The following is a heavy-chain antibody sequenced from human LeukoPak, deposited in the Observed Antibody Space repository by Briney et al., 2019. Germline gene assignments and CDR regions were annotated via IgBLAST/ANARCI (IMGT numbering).Heavy chain of an antibody. CDR3: ARSLNDYSNYDYFDY. V-gene: IGHV1-18*01. D-gene: IGHD4-11*01. J-gene: IGHJ4*02. Sequence: GASVKVSCKASGYTFTSYGISWVRQAPGQGLEWMGWISAYNGSTNYAQKLQGRVTMTTDTSTSTAYMELRSLRSDDTAVYYCARSLNDYSNYDYFDYWGQGTLVTVSS. CDR1: GYTFTSYG. CDR2: ISAYNGST.